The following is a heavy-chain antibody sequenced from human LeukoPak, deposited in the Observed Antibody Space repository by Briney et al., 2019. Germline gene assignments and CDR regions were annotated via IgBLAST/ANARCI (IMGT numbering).Heavy chain of an antibody. CDR1: GFTFSSNS. CDR2: ISSSSDTV. Sequence: GGSLRLSCAASGFTFSSNSINWVRQAPGKGLEWVSFISSSSDTVYYADSVKGRFTISRDNAKNSLYLQMSSLRVEDTAVYYCARFGGSMAFDYWGQGTLVTVSS. CDR3: ARFGGSMAFDY. J-gene: IGHJ4*02. V-gene: IGHV3-48*04. D-gene: IGHD3-16*01.